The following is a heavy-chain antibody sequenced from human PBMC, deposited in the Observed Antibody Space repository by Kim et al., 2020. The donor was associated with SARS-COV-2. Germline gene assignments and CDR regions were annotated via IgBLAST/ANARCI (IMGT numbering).Heavy chain of an antibody. CDR3: ARVAGFRYGQPGIWFDP. CDR2: ISAYNGNT. CDR1: GYTFTSYG. Sequence: ASVKVSCKASGYTFTSYGISWVRQAPGQGLEWMGWISAYNGNTNYAQKLQGRVTMTTDTSTSTAYMELRSLRSDDTAVYYCARVAGFRYGQPGIWFDPWGQGTLVTVSS. D-gene: IGHD1-20*01. J-gene: IGHJ5*02. V-gene: IGHV1-18*01.